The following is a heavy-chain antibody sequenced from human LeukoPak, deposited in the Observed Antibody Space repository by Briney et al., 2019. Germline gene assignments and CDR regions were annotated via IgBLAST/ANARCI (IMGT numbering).Heavy chain of an antibody. D-gene: IGHD2-2*01. CDR2: IIPIFGTA. J-gene: IGHJ3*02. CDR1: GGTFSSYA. V-gene: IGHV1-69*13. CDR3: ARTRDFVVVPAAMRGYAFDI. Sequence: SVKVSCKASGGTFSSYAISWVRQAPGQGLEWMGGIIPIFGTANYAQKFQGRVTITADESTSTAYMEPSSLRSEDTAVYYCARTRDFVVVPAAMRGYAFDIWGQGTMVTVSS.